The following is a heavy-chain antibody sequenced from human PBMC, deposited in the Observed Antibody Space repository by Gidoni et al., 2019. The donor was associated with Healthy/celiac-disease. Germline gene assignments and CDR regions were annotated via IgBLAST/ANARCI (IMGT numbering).Heavy chain of an antibody. CDR2: IYYSGST. V-gene: IGHV4-39*01. D-gene: IGHD2-2*01. CDR3: ARPLVVPAATHNWFDP. J-gene: IGHJ5*02. CDR1: GGSISSSSYY. Sequence: QLQLQESGPGLVKPSETLSLTCTVSGGSISSSSYYWGWIRQPPGKGLEWIGSIYYSGSTYYNPSLKSRVTISVDTSKNQFSLKLSSVTAADTAVYYCARPLVVPAATHNWFDPWGQGTLVTVSS.